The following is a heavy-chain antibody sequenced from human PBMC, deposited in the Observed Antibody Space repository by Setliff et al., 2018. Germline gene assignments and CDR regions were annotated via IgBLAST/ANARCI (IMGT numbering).Heavy chain of an antibody. V-gene: IGHV3-74*01. CDR3: ARGGCSATSCLDY. CDR2: MNSDGNSI. Sequence: PGGSLRLSCAASGFTFSNSWMHWVRQAPGEGLVCVSRMNSDGNSIFYADSVKGRFTISRDNAKNTLYLQMNSLRDEDTAVYYCARGGCSATSCLDYWGQGILVTVSS. D-gene: IGHD2-2*01. J-gene: IGHJ4*02. CDR1: GFTFSNSW.